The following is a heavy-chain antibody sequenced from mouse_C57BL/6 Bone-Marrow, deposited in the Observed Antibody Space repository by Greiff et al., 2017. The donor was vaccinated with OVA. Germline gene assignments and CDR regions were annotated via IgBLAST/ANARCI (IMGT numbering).Heavy chain of an antibody. CDR3: ARTYYSNYGYFDY. V-gene: IGHV5-17*01. J-gene: IGHJ2*01. CDR2: ISSGSSTI. D-gene: IGHD2-5*01. Sequence: DVHLVESGGGLVKPGGSLKLSCAASGFTFSDYGMHWVRQAPEKGLEWVAYISSGSSTIYYADTVKGRFTISRDNAKNTLFLQMTSLRSEDTAMYYCARTYYSNYGYFDYWGQGTTLTVSS. CDR1: GFTFSDYG.